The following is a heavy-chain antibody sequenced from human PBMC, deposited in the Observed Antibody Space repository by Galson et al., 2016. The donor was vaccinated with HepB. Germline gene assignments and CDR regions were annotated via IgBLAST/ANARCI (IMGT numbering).Heavy chain of an antibody. V-gene: IGHV5-51*01. J-gene: IGHJ6*02. D-gene: IGHD4-23*01. Sequence: QSGAEVKKPGESLKISCKGSGYSFANYWIGWVRQMPGKGLEWMGIIYPGDSDTRYSPSFQGQVTISADKSISTAYLQWSSLKASDTAMYYCARHPKRNTVVPSFKKATYYYVCMDVWGQGTTVTVSS. CDR1: GYSFANYW. CDR3: ARHPKRNTVVPSFKKATYYYVCMDV. CDR2: IYPGDSDT.